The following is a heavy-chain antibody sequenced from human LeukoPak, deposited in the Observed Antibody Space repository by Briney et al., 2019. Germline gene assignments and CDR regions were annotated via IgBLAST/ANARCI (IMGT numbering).Heavy chain of an antibody. Sequence: SETLSLTCTVSGGSISSYYWSWVRQPAGKGLGWVGRIYTSGSTNYNPSLTSRVTLSVDTSKNQFSLKLSSVTAADTAVYYCARQESYYSGLSDSWGQRTPVTASS. CDR3: ARQESYYSGLSDS. J-gene: IGHJ4*02. CDR1: GGSISSYY. D-gene: IGHD1-26*01. CDR2: IYTSGST. V-gene: IGHV4-4*07.